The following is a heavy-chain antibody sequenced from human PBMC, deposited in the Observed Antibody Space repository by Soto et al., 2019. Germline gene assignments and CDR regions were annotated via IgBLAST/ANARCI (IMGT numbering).Heavy chain of an antibody. D-gene: IGHD2-21*01. V-gene: IGHV4-30-4*01. CDR2: IYYSGST. CDR3: ARVGEEVPYAFDI. Sequence: QVQLQESGPGLVKPSQTLSLTCTVSGGSISSGDYYWSWIRQPPGKGLEWIGYIYYSGSTYYNPSVQSRVTIAVDTFKSQCSLKLSSVTAADTAVYYCARVGEEVPYAFDIWGQGTMVTVSS. CDR1: GGSISSGDYY. J-gene: IGHJ3*02.